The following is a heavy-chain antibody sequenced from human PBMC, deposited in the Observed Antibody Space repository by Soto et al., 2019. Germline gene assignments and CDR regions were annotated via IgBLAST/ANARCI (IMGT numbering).Heavy chain of an antibody. CDR1: GFTFSSYA. CDR2: ISYDGSNK. V-gene: IGHV3-30-3*01. Sequence: QVQLVESGGGVVQPGRSLRLSCAASGFTFSSYAMHWVRQAPGKGLEWVAVISYDGSNKYYADSVKGRFTISRDNSKNTLYLQMNSLRAEDTAVYYCARDNYYDSSGSTYYFDYWGQGTLVTVSS. CDR3: ARDNYYDSSGSTYYFDY. D-gene: IGHD3-22*01. J-gene: IGHJ4*02.